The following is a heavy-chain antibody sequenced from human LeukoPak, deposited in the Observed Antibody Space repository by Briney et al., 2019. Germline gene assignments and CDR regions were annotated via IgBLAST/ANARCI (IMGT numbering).Heavy chain of an antibody. CDR1: GFTFSSYA. J-gene: IGHJ4*02. CDR3: AREALGAPSY. CDR2: ISYDGSNK. Sequence: GRSLRLSCAASGFTFSSYAMHWVRQAPGKGLEWVAVISYDGSNKYYADSVKGRFTISRDNSKNTLYLQMNSLRAEDTAVYYCAREALGAPSYWGQGTLVTVSS. V-gene: IGHV3-30-3*01. D-gene: IGHD1-26*01.